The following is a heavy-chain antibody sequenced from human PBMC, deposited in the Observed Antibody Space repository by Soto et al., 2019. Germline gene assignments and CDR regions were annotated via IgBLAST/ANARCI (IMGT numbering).Heavy chain of an antibody. J-gene: IGHJ4*02. V-gene: IGHV1-3*01. CDR2: INAANGDT. CDR3: ARYDSSGYAHFDY. Sequence: ASVEVSCRSSGYTFTIYGIPCVRQAPGQRLEWMGWINAANGDTKYSPKFQGRVTITRDTSASKAYMELSSLRSEDTAVYYCARYDSSGYAHFDYWGQGTLVTVSS. CDR1: GYTFTIYG. D-gene: IGHD3-22*01.